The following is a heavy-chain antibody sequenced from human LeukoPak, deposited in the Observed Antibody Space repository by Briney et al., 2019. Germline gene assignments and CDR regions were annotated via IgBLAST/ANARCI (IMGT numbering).Heavy chain of an antibody. CDR1: GFTFSSYS. CDR3: ASRSSSWYEGGY. Sequence: GGSLRLSCAASGFTFSSYSMNWVRQAPGKGLEWVSSISSSSSYIYYADSVKGRFTISRDNAKNSLYLQMNSLRAEDTAVYYCASRSSSWYEGGYWGQGTLVTVSS. D-gene: IGHD6-13*01. CDR2: ISSSSSYI. J-gene: IGHJ4*02. V-gene: IGHV3-21*01.